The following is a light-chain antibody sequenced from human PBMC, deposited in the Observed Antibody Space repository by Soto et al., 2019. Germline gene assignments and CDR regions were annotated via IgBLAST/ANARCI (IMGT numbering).Light chain of an antibody. CDR3: QQYKNWPRT. CDR2: GAS. V-gene: IGKV3-15*01. CDR1: ESVDIN. Sequence: EIVLTQSPATLSVSPGEGVTLSCRASESVDINLAWYQQKPGQAPRLLICGASTRATDMPGTFSGRGSGTEFTLTISSLQSEDFAVYYCQQYKNWPRTFGQGTKVDIK. J-gene: IGKJ1*01.